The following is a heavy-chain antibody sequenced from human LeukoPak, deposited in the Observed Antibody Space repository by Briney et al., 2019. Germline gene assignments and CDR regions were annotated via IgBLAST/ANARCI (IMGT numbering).Heavy chain of an antibody. CDR3: AKVPDYYDSSGYYW. J-gene: IGHJ4*02. Sequence: GGSLRLSCAASGFTVSSNYMNWVRQAPGKGLEWVSVIYSGGSTYYADSVKGRFTISRDNSKNTLYLQMNSLRAEDTAVYYCAKVPDYYDSSGYYWWGQGTLVTVSS. CDR2: IYSGGST. V-gene: IGHV3-66*02. CDR1: GFTVSSNY. D-gene: IGHD3-22*01.